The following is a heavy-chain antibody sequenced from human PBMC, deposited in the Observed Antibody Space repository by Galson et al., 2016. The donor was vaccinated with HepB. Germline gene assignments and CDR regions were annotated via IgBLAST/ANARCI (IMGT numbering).Heavy chain of an antibody. CDR1: GGSFSDYY. D-gene: IGHD3-3*01. V-gene: IGHV4-34*01. CDR3: VRGRQDFWSGYYFDY. Sequence: ETLSLTCAVCGGSFSDYYWGWIRQSPGKGLEWIGEINHIGSTTYNPSLKSRVTISIDTSKNHFSLKLNSVTAADTAVYYCVRGRQDFWSGYYFDYWGQGTLVTVSS. J-gene: IGHJ4*02. CDR2: INHIGST.